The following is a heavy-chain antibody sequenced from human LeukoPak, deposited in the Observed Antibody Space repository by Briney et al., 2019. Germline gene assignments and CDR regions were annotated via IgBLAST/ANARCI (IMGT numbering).Heavy chain of an antibody. CDR3: ARVSRYSSSWYSFDY. D-gene: IGHD6-13*01. CDR2: INPNSGGT. Sequence: ASVKVSCKASGYTFTGYYMHWVRQAPGQGLEWMGWINPNSGGTNYAQKFQGRVTMTRDTSISTAYMELSRLRSDDTAVYYCARVSRYSSSWYSFDYWGQGTLVTASS. J-gene: IGHJ4*02. CDR1: GYTFTGYY. V-gene: IGHV1-2*02.